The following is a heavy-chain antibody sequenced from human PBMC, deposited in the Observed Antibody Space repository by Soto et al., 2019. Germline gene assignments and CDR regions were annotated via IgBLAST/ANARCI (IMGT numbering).Heavy chain of an antibody. V-gene: IGHV3-23*01. D-gene: IGHD2-15*01. CDR2: IIANGGT. CDR3: AKDYTVAADPSSVILFDY. Sequence: GGSLRLSCAASGFTFNHYAMSWVRQAPGKGLEWVSIIIANGGTFYADSVKGRFTISRDNSKNTVYLQMSSLRVEDTAIYYCAKDYTVAADPSSVILFDYWGQGALLTVSS. CDR1: GFTFNHYA. J-gene: IGHJ4*02.